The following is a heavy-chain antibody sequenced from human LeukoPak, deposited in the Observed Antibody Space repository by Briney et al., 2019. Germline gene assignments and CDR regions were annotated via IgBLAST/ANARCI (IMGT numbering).Heavy chain of an antibody. J-gene: IGHJ4*02. CDR1: GGSISYRSYC. CDR3: ARNLVFITTQNYIDY. D-gene: IGHD3-22*01. Sequence: SETLSLTCTVSGGSISYRSYCWGWIRQPPGKWLEWIGSICESGTTYYNPSLKSRVTMSVDTSKNQFSLQVSSVAAADTAVYYCARNLVFITTQNYIDYWGQGTLVTVSS. CDR2: ICESGTT. V-gene: IGHV4-39*01.